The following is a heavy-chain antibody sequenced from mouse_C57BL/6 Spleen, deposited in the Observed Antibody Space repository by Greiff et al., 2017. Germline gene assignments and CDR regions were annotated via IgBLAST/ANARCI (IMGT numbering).Heavy chain of an antibody. CDR2: INPYNGGT. V-gene: IGHV1-19*01. D-gene: IGHD2-5*01. CDR1: GYTFTDYY. CDR3: ARSHYSSLYYYAMDY. Sequence: EVQLQQSGPVLVKPGASVKMSCKASGYTFTDYYMNWVKQSHGKSLEWIGVINPYNGGTSYNQKFKGKATLTVDKSSSTAYMELNSLTSEDSAVYYCARSHYSSLYYYAMDYWGQGTSVTVSS. J-gene: IGHJ4*01.